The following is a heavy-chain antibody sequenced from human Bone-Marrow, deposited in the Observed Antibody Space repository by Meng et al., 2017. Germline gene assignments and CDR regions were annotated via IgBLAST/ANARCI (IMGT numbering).Heavy chain of an antibody. V-gene: IGHV3-15*01. D-gene: IGHD5-18*01. CDR2: IKSKRNGGTI. CDR1: GFTFSYAW. CDR3: TTDLPGQGQLFDY. J-gene: IGHJ4*02. Sequence: GESLKISCAASGFTFSYAWMNWVRQAPGKGLEWVGRIKSKRNGGTIDYAAPVNGRFTISRDDAENTLYLQMNSLETEDTAVYYCTTDLPGQGQLFDYWGQGTLVTVSS.